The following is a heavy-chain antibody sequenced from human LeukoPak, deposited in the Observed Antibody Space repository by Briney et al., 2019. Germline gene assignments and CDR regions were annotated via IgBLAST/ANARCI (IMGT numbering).Heavy chain of an antibody. Sequence: GGSLRLSCAASGFTFSSYSMNWVRQAPGKGLEWVSSISSSSSYIYYADSVKGRFTISRDNAKNSLYLQMNSLRAEDTAVYYCARDQVEMATTPPLNYWGQGTLVTVSS. V-gene: IGHV3-21*01. CDR3: ARDQVEMATTPPLNY. J-gene: IGHJ4*02. CDR2: ISSSSSYI. D-gene: IGHD5-24*01. CDR1: GFTFSSYS.